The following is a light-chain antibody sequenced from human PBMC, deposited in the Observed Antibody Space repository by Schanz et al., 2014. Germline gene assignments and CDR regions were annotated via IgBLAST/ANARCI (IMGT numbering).Light chain of an antibody. CDR3: MQGANWPPT. CDR1: QSLLHSNGYNY. CDR2: LGS. J-gene: IGKJ4*01. V-gene: IGKV2-28*01. Sequence: DIVMTQSPLSLPVTPGEPASISCRSSQSLLHSNGYNYLDWYLQKPGQSPQLLIYLGSNRASGVPDRFSGSGSGTDFTLKISRVEAEDVGIYYCMQGANWPPTFGGGTKVEIE.